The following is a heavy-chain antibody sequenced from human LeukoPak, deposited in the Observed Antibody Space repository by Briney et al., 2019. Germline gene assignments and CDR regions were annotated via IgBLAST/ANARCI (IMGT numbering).Heavy chain of an antibody. Sequence: SETLSLTCTVSGGSINSYYWSWIRQPPGKGLEWIGYISYSGSTNYNPSLKSRVTISVDTSKNQFSLKLRSVTAADTAVYYCARNEHYDSWSGYLGYFDYWGQGTLVTVSS. CDR3: ARNEHYDSWSGYLGYFDY. V-gene: IGHV4-59*01. J-gene: IGHJ4*02. D-gene: IGHD3-3*01. CDR1: GGSINSYY. CDR2: ISYSGST.